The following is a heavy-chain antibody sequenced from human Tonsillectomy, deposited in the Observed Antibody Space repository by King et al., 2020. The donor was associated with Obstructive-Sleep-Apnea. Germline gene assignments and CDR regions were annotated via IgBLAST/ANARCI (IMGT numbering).Heavy chain of an antibody. CDR1: GGSISSSSYY. V-gene: IGHV4-39*07. CDR2: IYYSGST. CDR3: ARDTLLYSPTNNWFDP. D-gene: IGHD3-16*01. Sequence: QLQESGPGLVKPSETLSLTCTVSGGSISSSSYYLGWIRQPPGKGLEWIGSIYYSGSTYYNPSLKSRVTIAVDTSKNQFSLNLSSVTAADTAVYYWARDTLLYSPTNNWFDPWGQGTLVTVSS. J-gene: IGHJ5*02.